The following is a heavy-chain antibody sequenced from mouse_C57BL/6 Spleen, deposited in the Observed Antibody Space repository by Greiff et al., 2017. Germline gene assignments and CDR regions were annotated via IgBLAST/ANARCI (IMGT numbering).Heavy chain of an antibody. Sequence: QVQLQQPGAELVMPGASVKLSCKASGYTFTSYWMHWVKQRPGQGLEWIGELDPSDSYTNYNQKFKGKSTLTVDKSSSTAYMQLSSLTSEDSAVYYSARGELRRAMDYWGQGTSVTVSS. V-gene: IGHV1-69*01. J-gene: IGHJ4*01. CDR1: GYTFTSYW. D-gene: IGHD1-1*01. CDR3: ARGELRRAMDY. CDR2: LDPSDSYT.